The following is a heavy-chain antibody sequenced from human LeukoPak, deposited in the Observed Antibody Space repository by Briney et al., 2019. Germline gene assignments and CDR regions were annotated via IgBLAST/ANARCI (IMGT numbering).Heavy chain of an antibody. CDR3: AKGILTGSYRGYFDY. CDR2: ITGSGGRT. CDR1: GFTFITYP. D-gene: IGHD3-9*01. Sequence: GGSLRLSGAASGFTFITYPRSWLRHAPGKGREWVSNITGSGGRTYYAYSVKGRFTISRDNSKNTLYLQINSPKAKDTDKYYRAKGILTGSYRGYFDYWGQGPLVTASS. V-gene: IGHV3-23*01. J-gene: IGHJ4*02.